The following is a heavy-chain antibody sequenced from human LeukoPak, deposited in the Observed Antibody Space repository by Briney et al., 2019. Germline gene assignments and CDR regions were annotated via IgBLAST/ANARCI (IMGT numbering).Heavy chain of an antibody. D-gene: IGHD6-19*01. CDR2: ISAYNGNT. J-gene: IGHJ5*02. Sequence: GASVKVSCKASGYTFTSYGISWVRQAPGQGLEWMGWISAYNGNTNYAQKLRGRVTMTTDTSTSTAYMELRSLRSDDTAVYYCARPTGGWHGALAPQFDPWGQGTLVTVSS. V-gene: IGHV1-18*01. CDR1: GYTFTSYG. CDR3: ARPTGGWHGALAPQFDP.